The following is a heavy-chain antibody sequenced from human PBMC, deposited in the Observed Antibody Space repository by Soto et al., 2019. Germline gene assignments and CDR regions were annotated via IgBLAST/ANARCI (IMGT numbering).Heavy chain of an antibody. CDR3: GTVAGTYYYYGMDV. J-gene: IGHJ6*02. CDR1: GFTFGDYA. Sequence: QPGGSLRLAGTAAGFTFGDYAMSWFRQAPGKGREWVGFIRSKAYGGTTEYAASVKGRFTISRDDSKSIAYLQMNSLETEDTAVYYCGTVAGTYYYYGMDVWGQGTTVTVSS. D-gene: IGHD6-19*01. V-gene: IGHV3-49*03. CDR2: IRSKAYGGTT.